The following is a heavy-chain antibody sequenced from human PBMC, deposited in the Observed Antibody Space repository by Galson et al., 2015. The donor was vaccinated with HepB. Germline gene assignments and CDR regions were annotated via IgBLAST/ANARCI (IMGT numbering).Heavy chain of an antibody. CDR1: GGSIISRNW. V-gene: IGHV4-4*02. CDR3: ARVQELGSAFDF. CDR2: IYHGGST. Sequence: ETLSLTCDVSGGSIISRNWWSWVRQPPQKGLEWIGDIYHGGSTNYNPSLKSRVTISLDKSKNQFSLRVTSMTAADTAVYYCARVQELGSAFDFWGQGTLVTVSS. D-gene: IGHD3-16*01. J-gene: IGHJ4*01.